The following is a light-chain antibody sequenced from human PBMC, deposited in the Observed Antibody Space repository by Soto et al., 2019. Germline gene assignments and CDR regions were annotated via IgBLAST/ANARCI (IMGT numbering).Light chain of an antibody. CDR1: SSNIGSNT. Sequence: QSVLTQPPSASGTPGQRVTISCSGSSSNIGSNTVTWYQQLPGTAPELLIYNNNQRPSGVPDRFSGSKSGTSASLAISGLQSEDDADYYCAEWDDSLNGYVFGTGTKVTVL. V-gene: IGLV1-44*01. CDR3: AEWDDSLNGYV. CDR2: NNN. J-gene: IGLJ1*01.